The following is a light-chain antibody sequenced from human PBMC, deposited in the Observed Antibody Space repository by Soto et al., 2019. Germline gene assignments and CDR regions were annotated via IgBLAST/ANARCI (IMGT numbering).Light chain of an antibody. Sequence: DIQMTKSPSTLSASVGDRVTITCRASQSISNSLAWYQQKPGKAPKLLIYDASSLDSGVPSRFSGSASGTEFTLTVSSLQPDDLATYYCQQYSGYPFTFGPGTKVDIK. CDR1: QSISNS. J-gene: IGKJ3*01. CDR3: QQYSGYPFT. V-gene: IGKV1-5*01. CDR2: DAS.